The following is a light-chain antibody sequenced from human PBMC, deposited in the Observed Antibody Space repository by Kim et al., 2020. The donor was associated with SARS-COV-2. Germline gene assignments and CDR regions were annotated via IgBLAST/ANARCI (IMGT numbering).Light chain of an antibody. CDR1: QSVSSSY. CDR2: GAS. Sequence: SPGKRATLSYRASQSVSSSYLALYQQKPGQAPRLLIYGASSRATGIPDRFSGSGSGTDFTLTISRLEPEDFAVYYCQQYGSSPPYSFGQGTKLEI. V-gene: IGKV3-20*01. CDR3: QQYGSSPPYS. J-gene: IGKJ2*03.